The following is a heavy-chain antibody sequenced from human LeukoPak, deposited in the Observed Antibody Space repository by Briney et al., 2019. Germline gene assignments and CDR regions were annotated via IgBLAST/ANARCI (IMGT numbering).Heavy chain of an antibody. CDR1: GFTFSSYS. V-gene: IGHV3-23*01. CDR3: AKSYYYGISGPDKYAFDF. CDR2: ISDSGGST. J-gene: IGHJ4*02. Sequence: PGGSLRLSCAASGFTFSSYSMSWVRQAPGKGLEWVSAISDSGGSTNYADSVKGRFIISRDNSKSTLYLQMNSLRAEDTAVYYCAKSYYYGISGPDKYAFDFWGQGTLVTVSS. D-gene: IGHD3-22*01.